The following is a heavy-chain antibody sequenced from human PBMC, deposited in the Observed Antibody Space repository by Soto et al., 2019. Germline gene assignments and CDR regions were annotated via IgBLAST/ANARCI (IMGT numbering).Heavy chain of an antibody. CDR2: IRRNAYGGTT. D-gene: IGHD3-16*01. J-gene: IGHJ4*02. CDR1: GFTFGDYA. V-gene: IGHV3-49*04. CDR3: TRASSLDFDF. Sequence: LRLSCTTSGFTFGDYALSWVRQAPGKGLERVGFIRRNAYGGTTDYAASVKGRFTISRDDSKSIAYLQMNSLRTEDTALYYCTRASSLDFDFWGQGTLVTVSS.